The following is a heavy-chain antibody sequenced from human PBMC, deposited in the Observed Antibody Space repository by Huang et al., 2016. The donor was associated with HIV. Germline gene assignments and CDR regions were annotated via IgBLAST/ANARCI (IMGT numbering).Heavy chain of an antibody. Sequence: LQESGPRLVRPAETLSATCNVADVSVVSGSYFWAWIRRAPGKGLEWIGSFNDKSGTYYNPSLKGRVTISRGASSSQLSLRLTSVTAADSATYFCARQWGRVVGFLNWYPYYFDWWGRGHLVAVSS. CDR2: FNDKSGT. D-gene: IGHD2-15*01. V-gene: IGHV4-39*01. J-gene: IGHJ4*02. CDR1: DVSVVSGSYF. CDR3: ARQWGRVVGFLNWYPYYFDW.